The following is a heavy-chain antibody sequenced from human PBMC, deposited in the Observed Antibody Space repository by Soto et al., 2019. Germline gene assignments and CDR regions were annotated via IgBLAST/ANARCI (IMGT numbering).Heavy chain of an antibody. CDR1: GYTFTSYD. Sequence: ASVKVSCKASGYTFTSYDINWVRQATGQRLEWMGWMNRNSGNTGYAQKLQGRVTMTRNTSISTAYMELSSLRSEDTAVYYCARACSSTSCYAQYLGAFDIWGQGTMVTVSS. D-gene: IGHD2-2*01. V-gene: IGHV1-8*01. CDR3: ARACSSTSCYAQYLGAFDI. J-gene: IGHJ3*02. CDR2: MNRNSGNT.